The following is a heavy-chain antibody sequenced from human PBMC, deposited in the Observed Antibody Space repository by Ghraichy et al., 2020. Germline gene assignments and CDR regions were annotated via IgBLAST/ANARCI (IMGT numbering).Heavy chain of an antibody. Sequence: GGSLRLSCAASGFTFSSYGMHWVRQAPGKGLEWVAVISYDGSNKYYADSVKGRFTISRDNSKNTLYLQMNSLRAEDTAVYYCAKDEVRGNSYLDYWGQGTLVTVSS. CDR2: ISYDGSNK. CDR1: GFTFSSYG. D-gene: IGHD3-10*01. V-gene: IGHV3-30*18. CDR3: AKDEVRGNSYLDY. J-gene: IGHJ4*02.